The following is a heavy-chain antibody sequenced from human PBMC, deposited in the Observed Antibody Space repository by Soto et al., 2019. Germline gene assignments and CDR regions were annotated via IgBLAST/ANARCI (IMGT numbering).Heavy chain of an antibody. J-gene: IGHJ6*02. D-gene: IGHD2-8*01. CDR3: ARAPRRYCTSLSCLGLYGLDV. Sequence: LSLSCAASGFTFSDYAMHWVRHVPGQGLERVAVISFDGNIKYDADSVKGRFTISRDNSKNTLFLQMDSLKGEDTAVYSCARAPRRYCTSLSCLGLYGLDVWGQGTAVTVSS. V-gene: IGHV3-30-3*01. CDR1: GFTFSDYA. CDR2: ISFDGNIK.